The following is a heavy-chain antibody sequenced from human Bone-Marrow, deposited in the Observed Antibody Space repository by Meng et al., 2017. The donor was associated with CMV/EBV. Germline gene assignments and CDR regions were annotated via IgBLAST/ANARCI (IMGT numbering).Heavy chain of an antibody. J-gene: IGHJ4*02. CDR3: ARDKSSSGWPPDY. V-gene: IGHV3-13*01. D-gene: IGHD6-19*01. CDR1: GFTFSSYD. CDR2: IGTAGDT. Sequence: GESLKISCAASGFTFSSYDMHWVRQATGKGLEWVSAIGTAGDTYYPGSVKGRFTISRDNSKNTLYLQMNSLRAEDTAVYYCARDKSSSGWPPDYWGQGTLVTVSS.